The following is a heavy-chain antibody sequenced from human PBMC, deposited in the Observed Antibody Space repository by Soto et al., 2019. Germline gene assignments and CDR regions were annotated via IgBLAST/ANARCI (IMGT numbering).Heavy chain of an antibody. CDR2: ISGSGGST. CDR1: GFTFSSYA. CDR3: AKDLDPEYSSSPEWFDP. J-gene: IGHJ5*02. D-gene: IGHD6-6*01. V-gene: IGHV3-23*01. Sequence: GGSLRLSCAASGFTFSSYAMSWVRQAPGKGLGWVSAISGSGGSTYYADSVKGRFTISRDNSKNTLYLQMNSLRAEDTAVYYCAKDLDPEYSSSPEWFDPWGQGTLVTVSS.